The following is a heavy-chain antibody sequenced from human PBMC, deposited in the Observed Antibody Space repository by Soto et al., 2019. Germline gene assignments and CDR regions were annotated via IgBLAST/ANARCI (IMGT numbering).Heavy chain of an antibody. CDR3: AREGGAGFTMVRGVHDHDAFDI. D-gene: IGHD3-10*01. J-gene: IGHJ3*02. CDR1: GGSISSGGYY. V-gene: IGHV4-31*03. CDR2: IYYSGST. Sequence: SETLSLTCTVSGGSISSGGYYWSWIRQHPGKGLEWIGYIYYSGSTYYNPSLKSRVTISVDTSKNQFSLKLSSVTAADTAVYYCAREGGAGFTMVRGVHDHDAFDIWGQGTMVTVS.